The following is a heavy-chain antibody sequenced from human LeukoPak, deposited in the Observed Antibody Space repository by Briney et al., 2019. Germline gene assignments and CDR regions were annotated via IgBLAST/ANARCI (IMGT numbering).Heavy chain of an antibody. CDR1: GYSFTSYW. CDR2: IYPGDSDT. Sequence: GESLKISCKGSGYSFTSYWIGWVRQMPGKGLEWMGIIYPGDSDTRYSPSFQGQVTISADKSISTAYLQWSSLKASDTAMYYCARTVTTLDYYMDVWGKGTMVTVSS. J-gene: IGHJ6*03. V-gene: IGHV5-51*01. D-gene: IGHD4-11*01. CDR3: ARTVTTLDYYMDV.